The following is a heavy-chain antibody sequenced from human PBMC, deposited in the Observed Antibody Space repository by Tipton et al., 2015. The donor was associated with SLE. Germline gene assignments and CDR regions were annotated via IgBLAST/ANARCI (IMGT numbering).Heavy chain of an antibody. V-gene: IGHV4-34*01. CDR3: ARVDTVTTPIYYYYYYMDV. J-gene: IGHJ6*03. CDR1: GGSFSGYY. D-gene: IGHD4-11*01. CDR2: INHSGST. Sequence: TLSLTCAVYGGSFSGYYWSWIRQPPGKGLEWIGEINHSGSTNYNPSLKSRVTISVDTSKNQFSLKLSSVTAADTAVYYCARVDTVTTPIYYYYYYMDVWGKETTVTVSS.